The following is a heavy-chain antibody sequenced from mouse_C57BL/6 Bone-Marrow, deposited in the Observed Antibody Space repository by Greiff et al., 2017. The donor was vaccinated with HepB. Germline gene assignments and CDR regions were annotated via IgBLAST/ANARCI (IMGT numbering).Heavy chain of an antibody. CDR1: GYTFPSYW. Sequence: QVQLQQPGTELVKPGASVKLSCKASGYTFPSYWLHWVKQRPGQGLEWIGNINPSNGGTNYNEKFKSNATLTVDKSSSTADMQLSSLTSEDSAVYYCARRRGSNFPMDDWGQGTAVTVCS. CDR2: INPSNGGT. CDR3: ARRRGSNFPMDD. D-gene: IGHD2-5*01. V-gene: IGHV1-53*01. J-gene: IGHJ4*01.